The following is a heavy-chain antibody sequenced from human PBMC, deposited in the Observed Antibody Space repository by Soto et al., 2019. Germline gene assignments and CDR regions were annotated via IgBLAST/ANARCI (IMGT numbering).Heavy chain of an antibody. CDR2: VTPRNGDT. CDR1: GYTFTSYD. CDR3: ARDVGGMYSGGDSGAFDI. D-gene: IGHD1-26*01. J-gene: IGHJ3*02. Sequence: ASVKVSCKASGYTFTSYDINWVRQAAGQGSEWMGSVTPRNGDTAFAQKYQGRVTVTSNTSMSTVYMELSSLRSEDTAVYYCARDVGGMYSGGDSGAFDIWGQWTMVTVSS. V-gene: IGHV1-8*02.